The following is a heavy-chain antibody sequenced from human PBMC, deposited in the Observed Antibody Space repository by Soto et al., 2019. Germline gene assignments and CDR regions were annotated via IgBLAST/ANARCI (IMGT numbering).Heavy chain of an antibody. Sequence: GGSLRLSCAASGFTVSSNYMSWVRQAPGKGLEWVSVIYSGGSTYYADSVKGRFTISRDNSKNTLYLQMNSLRAEDTAVYYCARYDHRGVYFDYWRQGTLVTVSS. V-gene: IGHV3-66*01. D-gene: IGHD3-16*01. CDR2: IYSGGST. CDR1: GFTVSSNY. J-gene: IGHJ4*02. CDR3: ARYDHRGVYFDY.